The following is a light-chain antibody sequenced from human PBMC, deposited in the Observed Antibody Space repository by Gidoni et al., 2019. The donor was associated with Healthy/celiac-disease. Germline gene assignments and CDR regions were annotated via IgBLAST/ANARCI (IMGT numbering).Light chain of an antibody. CDR3: QQRSNWPRGA. Sequence: EIVLWSPATLSLSPGERATLSCRASQSVSSYLAWYQQKPGQAPRLLIYDASNRATGIPARFSGSGSGTDFTLTISSLEPEDFAVYYCQQRSNWPRGAFXGXTKVEIK. CDR1: QSVSSY. CDR2: DAS. V-gene: IGKV3-11*01. J-gene: IGKJ4*01.